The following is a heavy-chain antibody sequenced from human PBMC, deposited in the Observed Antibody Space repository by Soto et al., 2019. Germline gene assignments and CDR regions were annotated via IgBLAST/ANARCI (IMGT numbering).Heavy chain of an antibody. CDR2: IWYDGSNK. D-gene: IGHD6-13*01. V-gene: IGHV3-33*01. Sequence: AGESLKISCAASGFTFSSYGMHWVRQAPGKGLEWVAVIWYDGSNKYYADSVKGRFTISRDNSKNTLYLQMNSLRAEDTAVYYCARDKQQNFYYYYYGMDVWGQGTTVTVSS. CDR1: GFTFSSYG. CDR3: ARDKQQNFYYYYYGMDV. J-gene: IGHJ6*02.